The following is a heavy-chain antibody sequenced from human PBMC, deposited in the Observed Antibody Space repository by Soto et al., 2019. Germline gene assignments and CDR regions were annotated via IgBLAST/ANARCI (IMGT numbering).Heavy chain of an antibody. J-gene: IGHJ6*02. D-gene: IGHD4-17*01. CDR2: INPSGGST. CDR3: ARKHADTMLTVTTRGMDV. Sequence: QVQLVQSGAEVKKPGASVKVSCKASGYTFTSYYMHWVRQAPGQGLEWMGIINPSGGSTSYAQKFQGRVTMTRDTSTSTVYMELSSLRSEDTAVYYCARKHADTMLTVTTRGMDVWGQGTTVTVSS. V-gene: IGHV1-46*01. CDR1: GYTFTSYY.